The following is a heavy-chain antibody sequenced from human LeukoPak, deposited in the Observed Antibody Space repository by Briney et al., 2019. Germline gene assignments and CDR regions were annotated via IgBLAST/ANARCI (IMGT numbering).Heavy chain of an antibody. CDR3: AKIVVAGTHYFDY. V-gene: IGHV3-30*18. D-gene: IGHD6-19*01. Sequence: PGGSLRLSCAASGFTFSSYGMHCVRQAPGKGLVWVAVISTDGSQKFYADSVKGRFTVSRDNSKNTLYLQMSSLRAEDTAVYYCAKIVVAGTHYFDYWGQGTLVTVSP. J-gene: IGHJ4*02. CDR2: ISTDGSQK. CDR1: GFTFSSYG.